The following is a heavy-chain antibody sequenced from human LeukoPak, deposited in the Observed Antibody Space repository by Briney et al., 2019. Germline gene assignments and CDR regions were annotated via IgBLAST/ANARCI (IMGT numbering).Heavy chain of an antibody. Sequence: GGSLRLSCAASGFTFSSYAMSWVRQAPGKGLEWVSAISGSGGSTYYADSVKGRFTISRDNSKNTLYLQMNSLRAEDTAVYYCAKDSVVVAATLNWFDPWGQRTLVTVSS. J-gene: IGHJ5*02. V-gene: IGHV3-23*01. CDR3: AKDSVVVAATLNWFDP. D-gene: IGHD2-15*01. CDR2: ISGSGGST. CDR1: GFTFSSYA.